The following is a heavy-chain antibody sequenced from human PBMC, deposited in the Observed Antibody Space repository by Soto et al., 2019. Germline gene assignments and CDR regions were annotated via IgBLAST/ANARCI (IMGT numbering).Heavy chain of an antibody. J-gene: IGHJ3*02. CDR1: GFTFSIYA. CDR3: AKSDPYYDILTGYYRWAFDI. CDR2: ISGSGGST. Sequence: GSLRRSGAASGFTFSIYAMSLVLQAPGKGLDWVAAISGSGGSTYYADSVKGRFTISRDNSRNTLYLQMNSLRAEDTAVYYCAKSDPYYDILTGYYRWAFDIWGQGTMVTVSS. D-gene: IGHD3-9*01. V-gene: IGHV3-23*01.